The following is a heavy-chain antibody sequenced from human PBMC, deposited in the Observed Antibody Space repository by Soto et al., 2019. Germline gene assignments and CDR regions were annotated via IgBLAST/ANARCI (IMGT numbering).Heavy chain of an antibody. V-gene: IGHV3-48*02. CDR1: GFTFSSYS. CDR2: ITSDSSTI. CDR3: ARVGRGVYGMDV. Sequence: EVQLVESGGGLVQPGGSLRLSCAASGFTFSSYSINWVRQAPGKGLEWFSYITSDSSTISYADSVKGRFTVSSDNAKNSLYLQMHSLRDEDTAVYYCARVGRGVYGMDVWGQGTSVTVSS. J-gene: IGHJ6*02. D-gene: IGHD2-8*01.